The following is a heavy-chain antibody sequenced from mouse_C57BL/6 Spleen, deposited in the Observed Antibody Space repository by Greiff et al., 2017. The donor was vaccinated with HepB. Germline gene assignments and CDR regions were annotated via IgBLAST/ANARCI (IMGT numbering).Heavy chain of an antibody. V-gene: IGHV2-9-1*01. CDR3: ARTKDYSNPWFAY. D-gene: IGHD2-5*01. J-gene: IGHJ3*01. Sequence: VKVVESGPGLVAPSQSLSITCTVSGFSLTSYAISWVRQPPGKGLEWLGVIWTGGGTNYNSALKSSLSISKDNSKSQVFLKMNSLQTDDTARYYCARTKDYSNPWFAYWGQGTLVTVSA. CDR2: IWTGGGT. CDR1: GFSLTSYA.